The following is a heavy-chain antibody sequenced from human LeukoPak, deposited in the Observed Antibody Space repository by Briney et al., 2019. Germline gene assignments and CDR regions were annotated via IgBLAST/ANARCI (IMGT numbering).Heavy chain of an antibody. CDR3: ARDQRSGWYIGYYYYYYMDV. CDR2: INTNTGNP. D-gene: IGHD6-19*01. J-gene: IGHJ6*03. CDR1: GYTFTSYA. Sequence: GASVKVSCKASGYTFTSYAMNWVRQAPGQGLEWMGWINTNTGNPTYAQGFTGRFVLSLDTSVSTAYLQISSLKAEDTAVYYCARDQRSGWYIGYYYYYYMDVWGKGTTVTVSS. V-gene: IGHV7-4-1*02.